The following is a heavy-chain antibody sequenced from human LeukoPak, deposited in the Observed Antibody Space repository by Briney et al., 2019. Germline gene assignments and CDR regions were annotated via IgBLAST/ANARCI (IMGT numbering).Heavy chain of an antibody. CDR2: INEDGSET. CDR3: ARELVVGPAEFFQD. CDR1: GFTFSNYW. J-gene: IGHJ1*01. Sequence: PSGSLRLSCAASGFTFSNYWMTWIRQTPGKGLECVADINEDGSETYYLDSVRGRFSVSRDNAKNSLSLQMNSLRVEDTAVYYCARELVVGPAEFFQDWGQGTLVTVSS. V-gene: IGHV3-7*01. D-gene: IGHD2-8*02.